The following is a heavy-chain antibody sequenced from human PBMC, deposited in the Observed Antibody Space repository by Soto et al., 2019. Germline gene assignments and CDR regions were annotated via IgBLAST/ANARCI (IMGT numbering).Heavy chain of an antibody. D-gene: IGHD3-10*01. CDR2: ISWNSGSI. CDR1: GFTFDDHA. V-gene: IGHV3-9*01. J-gene: IGHJ4*02. CDR3: AKASGGGVGLFDY. Sequence: EVQLVESGGGLVQPGRSLRLSCAASGFTFDDHAMHWVRQVPGKGLEWVSGISWNSGSIGYADSVKGRFTISRDDAKKSLYLQMNSLGVEDTALYYGAKASGGGVGLFDYWGQGALVTVSS.